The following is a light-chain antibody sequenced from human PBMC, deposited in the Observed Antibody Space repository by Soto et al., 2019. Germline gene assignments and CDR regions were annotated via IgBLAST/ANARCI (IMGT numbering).Light chain of an antibody. J-gene: IGLJ1*01. CDR1: SSDVGTYKL. CDR3: CSFGGKNIYV. V-gene: IGLV2-23*02. Sequence: QSALTQPASVSGSPGQSITISCTGTSSDVGTYKLVSWYQHFPGKAPKLIIFEVTKRPSGVSNRFSGSKSGNTASLTISGLQAADEADYYCCSFGGKNIYVFGTGTKLTVL. CDR2: EVT.